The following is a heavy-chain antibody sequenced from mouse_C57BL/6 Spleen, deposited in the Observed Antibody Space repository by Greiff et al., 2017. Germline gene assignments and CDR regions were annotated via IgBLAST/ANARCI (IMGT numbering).Heavy chain of an antibody. CDR1: GFNITNTY. CDR3: ARSIYDGCGYYAMDY. J-gene: IGHJ4*01. Sequence: EVQLQQSVAELVRPGASVKLSCTASGFNITNTYMHWVKQRPVQGLEWIGRIDPANGNTKYTPKFQGKATMTADTSSNTAYLQLSSLTSEDAAIYYGARSIYDGCGYYAMDYWGQGTSVTVSS. D-gene: IGHD2-1*01. V-gene: IGHV14-3*01. CDR2: IDPANGNT.